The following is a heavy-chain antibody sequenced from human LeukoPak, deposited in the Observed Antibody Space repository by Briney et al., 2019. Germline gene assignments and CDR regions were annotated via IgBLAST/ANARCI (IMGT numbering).Heavy chain of an antibody. D-gene: IGHD3-22*01. CDR3: ARDHYLYYDSSDDY. CDR1: GYTFTGYY. J-gene: IGHJ4*02. Sequence: GASVKVSCKASGYTFTGYYMHWVRQAPGQGLEWMGWINPNSGGTNYAQKFQGRVTMTRDTSISTAYMELSSLRSEDTAVYYCARDHYLYYDSSDDYWGQGTLVTVSS. CDR2: INPNSGGT. V-gene: IGHV1-2*02.